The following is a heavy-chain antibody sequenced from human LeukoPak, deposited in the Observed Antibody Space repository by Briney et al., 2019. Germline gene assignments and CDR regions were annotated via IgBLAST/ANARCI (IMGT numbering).Heavy chain of an antibody. Sequence: ASVNVSRKVSGYTLTELSMHWVRQAPGKGLEWMGGFDPEDGETIYAQKFQGRVTMTEDTSTDTAYMELSSLRSEDTAVYYCATARELPFPFDYWGQGTLVTVSP. CDR1: GYTLTELS. CDR3: ATARELPFPFDY. D-gene: IGHD1-26*01. CDR2: FDPEDGET. J-gene: IGHJ4*02. V-gene: IGHV1-24*01.